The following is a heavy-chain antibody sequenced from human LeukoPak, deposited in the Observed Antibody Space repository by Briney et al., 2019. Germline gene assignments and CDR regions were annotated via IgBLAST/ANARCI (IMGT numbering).Heavy chain of an antibody. CDR1: GGTFSSYA. V-gene: IGHV1-69*13. D-gene: IGHD3-10*01. Sequence: SVKVSCKASGGTFSSYAISWVRQAPGQGLEWMGGIIPIFGTANYAQKFQGRVTITADESTSTAYMELSSLRSEDTAVYYCARGYYYGSESYWHTKWFDPWGQGTLVTVSS. CDR2: IIPIFGTA. J-gene: IGHJ5*02. CDR3: ARGYYYGSESYWHTKWFDP.